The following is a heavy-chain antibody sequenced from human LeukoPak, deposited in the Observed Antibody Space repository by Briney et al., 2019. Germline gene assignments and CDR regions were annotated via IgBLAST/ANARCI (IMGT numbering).Heavy chain of an antibody. CDR2: IYYSGST. V-gene: IGHV4-30-4*08. CDR1: GGSISSGDYY. J-gene: IGHJ5*02. Sequence: PSQTLSLTCTVSGGSISSGDYYWSWIRQPPGEGLEWIGYIYYSGSTYYNPSLKSRVTISVDTSKNQFSLKLSSVTAADTAVYYCARERNIFGVVIDVWFDPWGQGTLVTVSS. CDR3: ARERNIFGVVIDVWFDP. D-gene: IGHD3-3*02.